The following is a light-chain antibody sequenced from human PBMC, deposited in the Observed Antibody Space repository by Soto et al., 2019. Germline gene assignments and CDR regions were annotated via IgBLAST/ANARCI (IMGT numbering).Light chain of an antibody. J-gene: IGLJ1*01. V-gene: IGLV2-8*01. CDR2: EVV. CDR1: KNDVGFYDF. Sequence: QSALTQPPSASGSPGQSVTISCTGTKNDVGFYDFVSWYQHHPGKAPRLIIYEVVQRPSGVPDRFSGSKSGNTASLTVSGLQAADEADYYCSSYASSSTYVFGTGTKVTVL. CDR3: SSYASSSTYV.